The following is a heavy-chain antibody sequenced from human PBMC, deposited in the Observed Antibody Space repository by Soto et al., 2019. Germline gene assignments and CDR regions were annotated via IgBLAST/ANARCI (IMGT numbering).Heavy chain of an antibody. CDR1: GFTFSNYA. D-gene: IGHD6-13*01. CDR2: ISASGHSP. Sequence: EVQLLESGGGLVQPGGSLRLSCAASGFTFSNYAMNWVRQAPGKGLEWVSRISASGHSPDYADSVKGRFTISRDNSKNTLFVQMNSLRLEDTAVYFCAKDIGWSSRACDHWGQGILVTVSS. CDR3: AKDIGWSSRACDH. V-gene: IGHV3-23*01. J-gene: IGHJ5*02.